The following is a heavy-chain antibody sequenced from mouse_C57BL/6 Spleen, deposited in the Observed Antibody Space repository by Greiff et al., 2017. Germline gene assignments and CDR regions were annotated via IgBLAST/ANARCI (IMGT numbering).Heavy chain of an antibody. CDR2: IRLKSDNYAT. CDR3: TSDFGFDY. CDR1: GFTFSNYW. J-gene: IGHJ2*01. D-gene: IGHD2-13*01. Sequence: EVKLVESGGGLVQPGGSMKLSCVASGFTFSNYWMNWVRQSPEKGLEWVAQIRLKSDNYATNYAASVKGRFTISRDDSKSSVYLQMDNLRAEDTGIYYCTSDFGFDYWGQGTTLTVSS. V-gene: IGHV6-3*01.